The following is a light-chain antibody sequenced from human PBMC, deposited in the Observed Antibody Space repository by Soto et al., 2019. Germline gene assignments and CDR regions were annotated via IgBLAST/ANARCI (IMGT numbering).Light chain of an antibody. CDR3: QQYNVWPRT. CDR1: QSVSGN. CDR2: GAS. J-gene: IGKJ1*01. V-gene: IGKV3-15*01. Sequence: EIVMTQSPATLSVSPGERATLSCRASQSVSGNLVWYQQKPGQAPRLLIYGASSRATGIPARFSGSGSGTEFTLTISSLQSEDFAVYYCQQYNVWPRTFGQGTKVDI.